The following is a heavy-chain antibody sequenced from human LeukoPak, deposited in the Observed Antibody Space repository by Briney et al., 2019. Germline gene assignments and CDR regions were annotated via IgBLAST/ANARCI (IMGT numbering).Heavy chain of an antibody. CDR3: ARTGLWELLGQGASNRYFQH. Sequence: PSETLSLTCAVYGGSFSGHYWSWIRQPPGKGLEWIGEINHSGSTNYNPSLKSRVTISVDTSKNQFSLKLSSVTAADTAVYYCARTGLWELLGQGASNRYFQHWGQGTLVTVSS. J-gene: IGHJ1*01. V-gene: IGHV4-34*01. D-gene: IGHD1-26*01. CDR1: GGSFSGHY. CDR2: INHSGST.